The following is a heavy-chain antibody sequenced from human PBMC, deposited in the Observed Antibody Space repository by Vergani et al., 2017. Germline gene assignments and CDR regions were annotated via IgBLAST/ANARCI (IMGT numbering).Heavy chain of an antibody. CDR3: ARDVLGFSSSWFRKYGMDV. J-gene: IGHJ6*02. CDR1: GYTFTSYG. D-gene: IGHD6-13*01. Sequence: QVQLVQSGAEVKKPGASVKVSCKASGYTFTSYGISWVRQAPGQGLEWMGWISAYNGNTNYAQKLQGRVTMTTDTSTSTAYMELRSLRPDDTAVYYCARDVLGFSSSWFRKYGMDVWGQGTTVTVSS. V-gene: IGHV1-18*04. CDR2: ISAYNGNT.